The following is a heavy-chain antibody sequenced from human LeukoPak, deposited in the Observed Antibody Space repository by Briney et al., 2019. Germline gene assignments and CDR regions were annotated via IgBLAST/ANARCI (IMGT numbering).Heavy chain of an antibody. CDR1: GYSIGSGYY. CDR3: ASTPTVYYNSMDV. Sequence: SETLSLTCAVSGYSIGSGYYWGWVRQPPGKGLEWIGSIYHSGNTYYNPSLKSRVTISVDTSKNQFSLKLSSVTAADTAMYYCASTPTVYYNSMDVWGKGTTVTVSS. CDR2: IYHSGNT. D-gene: IGHD1-14*01. J-gene: IGHJ6*03. V-gene: IGHV4-38-2*01.